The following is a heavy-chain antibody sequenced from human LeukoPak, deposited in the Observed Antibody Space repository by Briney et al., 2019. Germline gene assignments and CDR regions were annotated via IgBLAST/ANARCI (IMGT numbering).Heavy chain of an antibody. Sequence: GWALRLSRAASVCMFRDYWMNWVGQAAGKGLEGGASIKQDGGEKSYVDSVKGRFTISRDNAKNSLYLQRSSLRAEDTAVYYCARDGTAAGLYFDLGGQGTPVTVSS. CDR2: IKQDGGEK. CDR3: ARDGTAAGLYFDL. D-gene: IGHD6-13*01. CDR1: VCMFRDYW. V-gene: IGHV3-7*01. J-gene: IGHJ4*01.